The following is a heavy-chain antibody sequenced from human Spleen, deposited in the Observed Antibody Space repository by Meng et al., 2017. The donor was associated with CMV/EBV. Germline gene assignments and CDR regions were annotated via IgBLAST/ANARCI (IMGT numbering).Heavy chain of an antibody. CDR3: ARAAEDSYSSETYWFDP. Sequence: TFTKDYMQWRRQAPGGGLGGRGMINARGRNPSYAQECEGRVTMTRDTSTTTVDMDLNSLGSEDTAVYYCARAAEDSYSSETYWFDPWGQGTLVTVSS. CDR1: TFTKDY. D-gene: IGHD3-10*01. CDR2: INARGRNP. V-gene: IGHV1-46*01. J-gene: IGHJ5*02.